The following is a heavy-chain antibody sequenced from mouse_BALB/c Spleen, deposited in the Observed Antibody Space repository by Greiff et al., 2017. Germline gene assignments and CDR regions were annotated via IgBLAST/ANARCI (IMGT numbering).Heavy chain of an antibody. V-gene: IGHV5-6*01. J-gene: IGHJ3*01. CDR3: ARQGGNVFAY. Sequence: DVQLVESGGDLVKPGGSLKLSCAASGFTFSSYGMSWVRQTPDKRLEWVATISSGGSYTYYPDSVKGRFTISRDNAKNTLYLQMSSLKSEDTAMYYCARQGGNVFAYWGQGTLVTVSA. CDR2: ISSGGSYT. D-gene: IGHD2-1*01. CDR1: GFTFSSYG.